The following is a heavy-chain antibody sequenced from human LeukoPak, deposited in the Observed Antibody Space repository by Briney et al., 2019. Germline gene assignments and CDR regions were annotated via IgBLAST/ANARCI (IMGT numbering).Heavy chain of an antibody. CDR3: ASERPGMFGSGSIHAFDI. Sequence: GGSLRLSCAASGFTVSSNYMSWVRQAPGKGLEWVSRINSDGSSTSYADSVKGRFTISRDNAKNTLYLQMNSLRAEDTAVYYCASERPGMFGSGSIHAFDIWGQGTMVTVSS. CDR1: GFTVSSNY. J-gene: IGHJ3*02. D-gene: IGHD6-19*01. V-gene: IGHV3-74*01. CDR2: INSDGSST.